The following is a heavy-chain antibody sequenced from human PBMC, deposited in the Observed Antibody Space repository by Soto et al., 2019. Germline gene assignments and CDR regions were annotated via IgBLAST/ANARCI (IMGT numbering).Heavy chain of an antibody. V-gene: IGHV3-23*01. CDR3: ARVRFGELV. D-gene: IGHD3-10*01. CDR1: GFTFSSYA. J-gene: IGHJ4*02. CDR2: IGVGGGDR. Sequence: EVQLLESGGGLVQPGGSLRLSCAASGFTFSSYAMSWVLQAPGKGLEWVSIIGVGGGDRYYPESVKGRFTISRDNSRDTLYLEMNSLRDEDTALYYCARVRFGELVWGQGTLVTVSS.